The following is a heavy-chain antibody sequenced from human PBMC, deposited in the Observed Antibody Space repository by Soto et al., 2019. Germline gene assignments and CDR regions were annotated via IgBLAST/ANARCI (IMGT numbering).Heavy chain of an antibody. CDR2: IYYSGST. D-gene: IGHD5-18*01. J-gene: IGHJ4*02. CDR1: GGSISSYY. Sequence: QVQLQESGPGLVKPSETLSLTCTVSGGSISSYYWSWIRQPPGKGLEWIGYIYYSGSTNYNPSLKRGVTISVDTSKNRFALKLSSVTAADAAVYYCARRYGSCFDYWGQGTLVTVSS. V-gene: IGHV4-59*08. CDR3: ARRYGSCFDY.